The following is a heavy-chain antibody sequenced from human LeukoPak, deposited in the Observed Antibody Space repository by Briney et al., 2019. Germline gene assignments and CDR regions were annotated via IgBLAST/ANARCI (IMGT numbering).Heavy chain of an antibody. D-gene: IGHD2/OR15-2a*01. CDR3: ARDPLLSGAPDY. J-gene: IGHJ4*02. Sequence: GRSLRLSCAASGFTFSSYVMHWVRQAPGKGLEWVAIISYDGSNEYYADSVRGRFTISRDNSKNTLYLQMNSLRAADTAVYYCARDPLLSGAPDYWGQGTLVTVSS. V-gene: IGHV3-30*04. CDR1: GFTFSSYV. CDR2: ISYDGSNE.